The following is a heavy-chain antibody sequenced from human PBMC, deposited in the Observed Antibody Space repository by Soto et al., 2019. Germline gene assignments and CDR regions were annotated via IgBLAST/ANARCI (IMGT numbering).Heavy chain of an antibody. Sequence: GPLRLSCVASGFPVSSYAMSWVRQTPGKGLEWVSGISGSGCRTYYADSVKGRFTISRDNSNNTLSLQMHILRVEDTAVYFCAKGGYYSLFDIWGQGTVVTVSS. CDR3: AKGGYYSLFDI. V-gene: IGHV3-23*01. CDR1: GFPVSSYA. D-gene: IGHD3-16*01. J-gene: IGHJ3*02. CDR2: ISGSGCRT.